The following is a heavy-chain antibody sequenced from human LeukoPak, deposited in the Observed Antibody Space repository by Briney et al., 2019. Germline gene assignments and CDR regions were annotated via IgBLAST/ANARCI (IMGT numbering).Heavy chain of an antibody. J-gene: IGHJ4*02. D-gene: IGHD3-22*01. CDR3: ARAVRYYDSSGYPSAIVPYYFDY. V-gene: IGHV4-30-4*01. CDR1: GGSISSGDYY. Sequence: SQTLSLTCTVSGGSISSGDYYWSWIRQPPGKGLEWIGYIYYSGSTYYNPSLKSRVTISEDTSKNQFSLKLSSVTAADTAVYYCARAVRYYDSSGYPSAIVPYYFDYWGQGTLVTVSS. CDR2: IYYSGST.